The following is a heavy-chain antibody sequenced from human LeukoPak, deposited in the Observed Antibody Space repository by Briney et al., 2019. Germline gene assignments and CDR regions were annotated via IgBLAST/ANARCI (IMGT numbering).Heavy chain of an antibody. CDR3: ARDLGYSSGPNY. J-gene: IGHJ4*02. CDR1: GGSISSSSSY. V-gene: IGHV4-39*02. CDR2: IYYSGST. Sequence: NTSETLSLTCSVSGGSISSSSSYWGWIRQPPGKGLEWIGYIYYSGSTYYNPSLKSRVTISVDTSENQFSLKLSSVTAADTAVYYCARDLGYSSGPNYWGQGTRVTVSS. D-gene: IGHD6-19*01.